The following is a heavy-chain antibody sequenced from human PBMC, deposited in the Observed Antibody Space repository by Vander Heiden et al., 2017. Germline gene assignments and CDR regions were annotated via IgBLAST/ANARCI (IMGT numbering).Heavy chain of an antibody. CDR3: ARDGVVVVTAIPDAFDI. CDR2: IRSSSSTR. CDR1: GFTFSTYS. J-gene: IGHJ3*02. V-gene: IGHV3-48*02. D-gene: IGHD2-21*02. Sequence: EVQLVESGGGLVQPVGSLRRSCAASGFTFSTYSMNWFRQAPGKGLEWVSYIRSSSSTRYYADSVKGRFTISRDNAKNSLYLQMNSLRDEDTAVYYCARDGVVVVTAIPDAFDIWGQGTMVTVSS.